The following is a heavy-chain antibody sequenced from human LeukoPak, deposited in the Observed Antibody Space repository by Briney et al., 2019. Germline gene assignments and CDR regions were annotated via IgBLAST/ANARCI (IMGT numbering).Heavy chain of an antibody. D-gene: IGHD5-24*01. CDR1: GGSISSSSYY. Sequence: SETLSLTCTVSGGSISSSSYYWGWIRQPPGKGLEWIGSIYYSGSTYYNPSLKSRVTISVDTSKNQFSLKLSSVTAADTAVYYCASVNVEMATIDYWGQGTLVTVSS. CDR2: IYYSGST. J-gene: IGHJ4*02. V-gene: IGHV4-39*01. CDR3: ASVNVEMATIDY.